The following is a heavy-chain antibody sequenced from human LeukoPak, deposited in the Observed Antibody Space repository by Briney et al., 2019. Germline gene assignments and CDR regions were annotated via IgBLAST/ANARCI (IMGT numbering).Heavy chain of an antibody. CDR1: GYTFTSYA. J-gene: IGHJ4*02. Sequence: ASVKVSCKASGYTFTSYAMHWVRQAPGQRLEWMGWINAGNGNTKYSQKFQGRVTITRDTSASTAYMELSSLRSEDTAVYYCARASGSGELLLIFDYWGQGTLVTVSS. CDR2: INAGNGNT. V-gene: IGHV1-3*01. D-gene: IGHD3-16*01. CDR3: ARASGSGELLLIFDY.